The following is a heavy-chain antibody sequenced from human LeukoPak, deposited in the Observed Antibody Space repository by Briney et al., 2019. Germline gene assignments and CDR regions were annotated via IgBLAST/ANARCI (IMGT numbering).Heavy chain of an antibody. Sequence: GGSLRLSCAASGFTFSSYSMNWVRQAPGKGLEWVGNIKYDGSQKFYVDSLKGRFTISRDNAKNSLYLQMNRLRAQDTAVYYCARGYSGLLYWGQGALVTVSS. CDR3: ARGYSGLLY. D-gene: IGHD5-12*01. V-gene: IGHV3-7*01. CDR2: IKYDGSQK. J-gene: IGHJ4*02. CDR1: GFTFSSYS.